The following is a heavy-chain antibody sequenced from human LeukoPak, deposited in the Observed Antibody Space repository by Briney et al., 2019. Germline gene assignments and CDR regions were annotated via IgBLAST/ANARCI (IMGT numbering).Heavy chain of an antibody. CDR1: GSTFTRSA. D-gene: IGHD1-26*01. CDR3: ARDDGSATMGFDS. J-gene: IGHJ4*02. V-gene: IGHV1-69*05. CDR2: VIPILGTT. Sequence: GASVKVSCKASGSTFTRSAISWVRQAPGQGLEWMGGVIPILGTTNYAQKFQDRVSITTDESTSTAYMEVTSLRSVDTAVYYCARDDGSATMGFDSWGQGTLVTVSS.